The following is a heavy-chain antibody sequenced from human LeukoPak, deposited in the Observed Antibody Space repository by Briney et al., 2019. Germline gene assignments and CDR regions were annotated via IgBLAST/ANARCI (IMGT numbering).Heavy chain of an antibody. D-gene: IGHD3-10*01. J-gene: IGHJ4*02. V-gene: IGHV3-23*01. CDR3: AKGTRDELLWFGELPYFDY. CDR2: ISGSGGST. CDR1: GFTVSSNY. Sequence: GGSLRLSCAASGFTVSSNYMSWVRQAPGKGLEWVSAISGSGGSTYYADSVKGRFTISRDNSKNTLYLQMNSLRAEDTAVYYCAKGTRDELLWFGELPYFDYWGQGTLVTVSS.